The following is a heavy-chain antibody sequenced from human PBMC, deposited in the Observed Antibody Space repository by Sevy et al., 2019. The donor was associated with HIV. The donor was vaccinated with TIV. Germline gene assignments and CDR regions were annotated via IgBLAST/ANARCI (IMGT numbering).Heavy chain of an antibody. J-gene: IGHJ3*02. CDR2: ISGSGVTT. CDR1: GFTFSDYW. CDR3: AKVPHLYCSSTSCYPDAFDI. V-gene: IGHV3-23*01. D-gene: IGHD2-2*01. Sequence: GGSLRLSCTASGFTFSDYWMSWVRQAPGKGLEWVSAISGSGVTTYYADSVKGRFTISRDNSMDTLYLQINSLRAEDTAVYYCAKVPHLYCSSTSCYPDAFDIWGQGTMVTVSS.